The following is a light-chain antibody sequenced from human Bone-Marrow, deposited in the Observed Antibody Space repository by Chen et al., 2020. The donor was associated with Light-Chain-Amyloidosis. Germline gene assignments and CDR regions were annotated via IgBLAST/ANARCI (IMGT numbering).Light chain of an antibody. CDR3: QQSFITPRT. CDR2: SVS. V-gene: IGKV1-39*01. J-gene: IGKJ1*01. CDR1: QKIDTY. Sequence: DVQMTQSPSSLSASVGDRVTITCRASQKIDTYLNWYQQRPGRAPKLLIYSVSRLQSGVPSRFSGSGSATQFTLTISSLQPGDFASYYCQQSFITPRTFGQGTRVE.